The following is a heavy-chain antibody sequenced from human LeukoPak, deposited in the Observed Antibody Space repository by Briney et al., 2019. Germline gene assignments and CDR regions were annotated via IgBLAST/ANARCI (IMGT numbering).Heavy chain of an antibody. CDR1: GYTFTSYA. Sequence: ASVKVSCKASGYTFTSYAMNWVRQAPGQGLEWMGWINTNTGNPTYAQGFTGRFVFSLDTSVSTAHLQISSLKAEDTAVYYCARVGPPSYDSSGYYYYYGMDVWGQGTTVTVSS. CDR3: ARVGPPSYDSSGYYYYYGMDV. J-gene: IGHJ6*02. V-gene: IGHV7-4-1*02. CDR2: INTNTGNP. D-gene: IGHD3-22*01.